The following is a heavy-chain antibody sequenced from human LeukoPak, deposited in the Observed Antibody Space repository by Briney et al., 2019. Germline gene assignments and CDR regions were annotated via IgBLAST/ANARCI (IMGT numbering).Heavy chain of an antibody. CDR2: IRYDGSNK. Sequence: GGSLRLSCAASGFTFSSYGMHWVRQAPGKGLEWVAFIRYDGSNKYYADSVKGRFTISRDNSKNTLYLQMNSLRAEDTAVYYCAKVAAGFAAYYYMDVWGKGTTVTTSS. J-gene: IGHJ6*03. CDR3: AKVAAGFAAYYYMDV. D-gene: IGHD2-15*01. CDR1: GFTFSSYG. V-gene: IGHV3-30*02.